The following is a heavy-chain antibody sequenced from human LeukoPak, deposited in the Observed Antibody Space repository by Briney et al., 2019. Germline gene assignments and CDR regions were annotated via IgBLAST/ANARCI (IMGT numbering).Heavy chain of an antibody. D-gene: IGHD1-14*01. CDR1: GFTFSSNS. V-gene: IGHV3-21*01. J-gene: IGHJ6*03. Sequence: PGGSLSLSCAVSGFTFSSNSMKWVRQAPGKGREWVSYISSSSSYIYYADSVKGRFTIYRDNAKNSLYLQMNSLRAEDTAVYYCVPKPHYHYYMDVWGKGTTVTVSS. CDR2: ISSSSSYI. CDR3: VPKPHYHYYMDV.